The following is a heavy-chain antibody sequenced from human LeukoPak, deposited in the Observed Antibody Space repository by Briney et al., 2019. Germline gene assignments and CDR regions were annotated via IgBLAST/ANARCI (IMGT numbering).Heavy chain of an antibody. J-gene: IGHJ1*01. V-gene: IGHV4-59*01. CDR2: IYYSGST. CDR1: GGSINDYY. D-gene: IGHD3-10*01. Sequence: PSETLSLTYTVSGGSINDYYWNWVRQPPGKGLEWIGYIYYSGSTNNNPSLKSRVTISVDTSKTRFSLRLSSVTAADTAVYYCARGYYDSGTYSGYFQHWGQGTLVTVSS. CDR3: ARGYYDSGTYSGYFQH.